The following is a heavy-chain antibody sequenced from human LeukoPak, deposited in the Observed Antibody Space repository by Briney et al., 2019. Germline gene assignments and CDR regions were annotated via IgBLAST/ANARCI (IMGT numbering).Heavy chain of an antibody. CDR3: ARDGDAFDI. CDR2: IKQDGSEK. CDR1: GFTFSNYW. J-gene: IGHJ3*02. Sequence: GGSLRLSCAASGFTFSNYWMSWVRQAPGKGLEWVANIKQDGSEKYYVDSVKGRFTISRDNAKNSLYLQMNSLRAEDTAVYYCARDGDAFDIWGQGTMVTVSS. V-gene: IGHV3-7*03.